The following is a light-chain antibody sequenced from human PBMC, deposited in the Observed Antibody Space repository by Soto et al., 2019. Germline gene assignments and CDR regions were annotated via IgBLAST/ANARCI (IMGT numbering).Light chain of an antibody. CDR3: CSYADSYTSI. J-gene: IGLJ2*01. Sequence: QSVLTQPRSVSGSPGQSVTISCTGTSSDVGGYDYVSWYQQHPGKAPRLVIYDVNNRPSGVPDRFSGSKSGNTASLTISGLQAEDEADYYSCSYADSYTSIFGGGTKLTVL. CDR1: SSDVGGYDY. CDR2: DVN. V-gene: IGLV2-11*01.